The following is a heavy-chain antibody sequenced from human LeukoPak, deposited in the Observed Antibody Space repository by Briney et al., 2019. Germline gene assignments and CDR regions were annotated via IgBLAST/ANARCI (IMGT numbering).Heavy chain of an antibody. Sequence: PGGSLRLSCAASGFTFSGYSMNWVRQAPGRGLEWISYISASSSSKYYADSVKGRFTISRDDAKTSLHLQMNSLRAEDTGVYYCARDLVAGGQGTLVTVSS. V-gene: IGHV3-48*04. J-gene: IGHJ4*02. CDR2: ISASSSSK. CDR1: GFTFSGYS. CDR3: ARDLVA.